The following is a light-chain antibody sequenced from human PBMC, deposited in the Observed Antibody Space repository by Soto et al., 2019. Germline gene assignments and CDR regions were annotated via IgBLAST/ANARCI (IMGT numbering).Light chain of an antibody. CDR2: DAS. J-gene: IGKJ5*01. CDR3: QQHGISHIT. V-gene: IGKV3-20*01. Sequence: ETVLTQSPGTLSLSPGERATLSFRASHSVPTNYLAWYQQKPGQAPRLLIYDASLRATGVPDRFSGSGSGTDFTLTITRLEPDDSAVYYCQQHGISHITFGQGTRLEI. CDR1: HSVPTNY.